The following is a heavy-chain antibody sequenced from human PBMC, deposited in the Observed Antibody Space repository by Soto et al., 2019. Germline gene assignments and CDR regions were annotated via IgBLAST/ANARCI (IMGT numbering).Heavy chain of an antibody. D-gene: IGHD3-10*01. CDR3: ARDGWYYYGSGSYYDSRYYFDY. J-gene: IGHJ4*02. V-gene: IGHV1-3*01. CDR1: GYTFTSYA. CDR2: INAGNGNT. Sequence: GASVKVSCKASGYTFTSYAMHWVLQAPGQRLEWMGWINAGNGNTKYSQKFQGRVTITRDTSASTAYMELSSLRSEDTAVYYCARDGWYYYGSGSYYDSRYYFDYWGQGTLVTVSS.